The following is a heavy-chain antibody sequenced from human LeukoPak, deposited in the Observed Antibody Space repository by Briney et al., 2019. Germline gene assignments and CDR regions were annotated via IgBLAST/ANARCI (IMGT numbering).Heavy chain of an antibody. CDR2: IKQDGSEK. CDR1: GFTFSSYW. Sequence: GGSLRLSCAASGFTFSSYWMTWVRQAPGKGLEWVANIKQDGSEKYYVDSVKGRFTISRDNAKNSLWLQMNSLRAEDTAVYYCAKQALGVYCSGGSCPPGDYWGQGTLVTVSS. CDR3: AKQALGVYCSGGSCPPGDY. D-gene: IGHD2-15*01. J-gene: IGHJ4*02. V-gene: IGHV3-7*05.